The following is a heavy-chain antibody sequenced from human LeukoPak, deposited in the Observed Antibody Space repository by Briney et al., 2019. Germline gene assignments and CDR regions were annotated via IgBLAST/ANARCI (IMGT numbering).Heavy chain of an antibody. V-gene: IGHV4-38-2*02. D-gene: IGHD2-2*01. J-gene: IGHJ6*03. CDR1: GYSISSGYY. CDR3: ARTTEGYCSSASCFGFSYSYYMDV. Sequence: SETLSLTCTVSGYSISSGYYWGWIRQPPGKGLEWIGFIYHSGSTYYNPSLKSRVTISVDTSKNQFSLKLSSVIAADTAVYYCARTTEGYCSSASCFGFSYSYYMDVWGKGTTVTISS. CDR2: IYHSGST.